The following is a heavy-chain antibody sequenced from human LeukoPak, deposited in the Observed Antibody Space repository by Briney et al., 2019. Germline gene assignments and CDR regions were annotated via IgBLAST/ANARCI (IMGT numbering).Heavy chain of an antibody. CDR2: IIPIFGTA. Sequence: SVKVSCKTSGYTFTRNDINWVRQAPGQGLEWMGGIIPIFGTANYAQKFQGRVTITADKSTSTAYMELSSLRSEDTAVYYCARDDSSGYYPNDYWGQGTLVTVSS. V-gene: IGHV1-69*06. CDR3: ARDDSSGYYPNDY. J-gene: IGHJ4*02. D-gene: IGHD3-22*01. CDR1: GYTFTRND.